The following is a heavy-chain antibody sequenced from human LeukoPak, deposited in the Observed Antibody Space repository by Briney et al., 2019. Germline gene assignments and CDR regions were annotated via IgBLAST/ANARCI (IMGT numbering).Heavy chain of an antibody. V-gene: IGHV3-23*01. CDR1: GFTFSSYA. D-gene: IGHD6-13*01. J-gene: IGHJ6*02. CDR2: ISGSGGTK. CDR3: ARENRLAATGTSYYHYYGMDV. Sequence: GGSLRLSCAASGFTFSSYAMSWVRQAPGKGLEWVSAISGSGGTKYYADAVKGRFTISRDISKNTLYLQMNSLRAEDAAIYYCARENRLAATGTSYYHYYGMDVWGQGTTVTVSS.